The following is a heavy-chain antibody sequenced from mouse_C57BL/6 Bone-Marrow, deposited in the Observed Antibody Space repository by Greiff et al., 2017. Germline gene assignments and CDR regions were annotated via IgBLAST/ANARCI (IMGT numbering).Heavy chain of an antibody. CDR1: GYTFTSYW. Sequence: VQLQQSGTVLARPGASVKMSCKTSGYTFTSYWMHWVKQRPGQGLEWIGAIYPGNSDTSYNQKFKGKAKLTAVTSASTAYMERSSLTNEDSAVYYCTVDRLRGGLAYWGQGTLVTVSA. V-gene: IGHV1-5*01. D-gene: IGHD3-2*02. CDR2: IYPGNSDT. J-gene: IGHJ3*01. CDR3: TVDRLRGGLAY.